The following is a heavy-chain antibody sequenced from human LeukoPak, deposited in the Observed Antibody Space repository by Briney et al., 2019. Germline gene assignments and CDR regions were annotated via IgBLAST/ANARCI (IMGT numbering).Heavy chain of an antibody. CDR2: ISWNSGSI. Sequence: GGSLRLSCAASGFTFDDYAMHWVRQAPGKGLEWVSGISWNSGSIGYADSVKGRFTISRDNAKNSLYLQMNSLRAEDTALYYGAKEDSGGCYFDYWGQGTLVTVSS. CDR1: GFTFDDYA. CDR3: AKEDSGGCYFDY. D-gene: IGHD1-26*01. V-gene: IGHV3-9*01. J-gene: IGHJ4*02.